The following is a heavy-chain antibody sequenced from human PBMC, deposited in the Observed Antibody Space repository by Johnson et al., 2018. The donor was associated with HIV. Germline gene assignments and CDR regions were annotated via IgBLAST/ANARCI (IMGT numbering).Heavy chain of an antibody. CDR3: ARQVGNRSVVANASFDI. D-gene: IGHD1-26*01. CDR1: GFTFNDYD. V-gene: IGHV3-11*01. J-gene: IGHJ3*02. CDR2: ISWSRRSK. Sequence: QVQLVESGGGLVKPGGSLTLSCAASGFTFNDYDMHWVRQAPGKGLEWVSGISWSRRSKGYADSVKGRFTISRDNAKNLLYLQMNSLRTEDTAVYYCARQVGNRSVVANASFDIWGQGTMVTVSS.